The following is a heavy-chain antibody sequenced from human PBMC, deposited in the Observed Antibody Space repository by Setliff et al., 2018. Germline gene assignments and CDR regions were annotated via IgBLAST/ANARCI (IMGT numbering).Heavy chain of an antibody. CDR2: ISDDGISD. CDR3: ARDKFRNSGGLYC. V-gene: IGHV3-30*03. D-gene: IGHD1-7*01. J-gene: IGHJ4*02. Sequence: PGGSLRLSCAASGFTVSTFSMHWVRQAPGKGLEWVATISDDGISDFYADSVKGRFSVFRDNSKNTLCLQMSSLRPDDAAMYYCARDKFRNSGGLYCWGQGTLVTVSS. CDR1: GFTVSTFS.